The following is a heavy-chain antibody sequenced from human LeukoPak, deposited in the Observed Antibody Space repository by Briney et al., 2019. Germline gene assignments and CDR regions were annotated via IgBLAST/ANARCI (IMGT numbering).Heavy chain of an antibody. D-gene: IGHD3-16*02. CDR2: LYPGDSDT. Sequence: GESLKISCKGSGYSFTSYWIGGVRQMPGKGLEWMGILYPGDSDTRYSPSFQGQVTISADKSISTAYLQWSSLKAPDTAMYYCARGLPLGELSSPVDYWGQGTLVTVSS. V-gene: IGHV5-51*01. J-gene: IGHJ4*02. CDR3: ARGLPLGELSSPVDY. CDR1: GYSFTSYW.